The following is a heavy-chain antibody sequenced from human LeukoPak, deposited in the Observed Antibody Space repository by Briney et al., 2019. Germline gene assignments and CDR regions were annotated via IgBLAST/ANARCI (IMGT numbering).Heavy chain of an antibody. CDR1: GGSISSSSYY. J-gene: IGHJ4*02. CDR3: ARLLGATTDY. CDR2: IYYSGST. D-gene: IGHD1-26*01. V-gene: IGHV4-39*01. Sequence: PSETLSFTCTVSGGSISSSSYYWGWIRQPPGKGLEWIGSIYYSGSTYYNPSLKSRVTISVDTSKNQFSLKLSSVTAADTAVYYCARLLGATTDYWGQGTLVTVSS.